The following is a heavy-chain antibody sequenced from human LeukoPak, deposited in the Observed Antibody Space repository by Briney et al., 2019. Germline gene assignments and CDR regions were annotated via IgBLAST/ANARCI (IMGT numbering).Heavy chain of an antibody. CDR3: ASITVDTAMVYFDY. D-gene: IGHD5-18*01. CDR2: IYYSGST. Sequence: SETLSLTCTVSSGSISSYYWSWIRQPPGKGLEWIGYIYYSGSTNYNPSLKSRVTISVDTSKNQFSLKLSSVTAADTAVYYCASITVDTAMVYFDYWGQGTLVTASS. V-gene: IGHV4-59*08. J-gene: IGHJ4*02. CDR1: SGSISSYY.